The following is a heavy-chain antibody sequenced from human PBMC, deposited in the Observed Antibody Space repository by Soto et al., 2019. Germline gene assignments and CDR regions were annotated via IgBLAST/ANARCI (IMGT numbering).Heavy chain of an antibody. Sequence: EVQLVESGGGLVKPGGSLRLSCAASGFACNNAWMNWVRQAPGKGLEWVGRIKSKTDGGTADYAAPVKGRFTISRDDSKNTLYLQMNSLKSEDTAVYYCTSSLRFDMDVWVKGTTVTVSS. CDR1: GFACNNAW. CDR2: IKSKTDGGTA. J-gene: IGHJ6*03. V-gene: IGHV3-15*01. D-gene: IGHD3-3*01. CDR3: TSSLRFDMDV.